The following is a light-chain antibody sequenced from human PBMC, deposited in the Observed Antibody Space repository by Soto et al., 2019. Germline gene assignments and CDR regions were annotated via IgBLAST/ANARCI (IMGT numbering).Light chain of an antibody. J-gene: IGLJ6*01. Sequence: SYELTQPPSVSVAPGQTARITCGGNNIGGKSVHWYQQKPRQAPVLVVYDDSDRPSGIPDRFSGSNSGDTATLTIRRVEAGDEADYYCHVWDSSSDHYVFGTGTQLTVL. CDR2: DDS. CDR3: HVWDSSSDHYV. CDR1: NIGGKS. V-gene: IGLV3-21*02.